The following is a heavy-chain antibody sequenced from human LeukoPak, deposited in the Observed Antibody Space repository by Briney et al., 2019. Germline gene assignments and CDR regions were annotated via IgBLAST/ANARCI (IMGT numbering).Heavy chain of an antibody. CDR3: AKAHGGSYHSGID. D-gene: IGHD1-26*01. J-gene: IGHJ4*02. Sequence: GGSLRLSCAASGFTFTSYAMNWVRRAPGKGLEWVSGISGSGGSTYYADSVKGWFSISRDNFKNTLYLQLNSLRVEDTAVYYCAKAHGGSYHSGIDWGQGTLVIVSS. CDR1: GFTFTSYA. V-gene: IGHV3-23*01. CDR2: ISGSGGST.